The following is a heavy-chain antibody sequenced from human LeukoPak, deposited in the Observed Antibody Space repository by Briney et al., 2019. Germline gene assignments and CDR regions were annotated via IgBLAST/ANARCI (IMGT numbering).Heavy chain of an antibody. V-gene: IGHV3-21*01. J-gene: IGHJ4*02. CDR3: AKDTRKGGYYSDY. CDR2: ISRTSTYL. D-gene: IGHD3-22*01. CDR1: GFRFSTHD. Sequence: GGSLRLSCAASGFRFSTHDLNWVRQAPGKGLERVSYISRTSTYLYYADSVKGRFTISRDNDKNSLYLQMNNLRAEDTAVYFCAKDTRKGGYYSDYWGQGTVVTVSS.